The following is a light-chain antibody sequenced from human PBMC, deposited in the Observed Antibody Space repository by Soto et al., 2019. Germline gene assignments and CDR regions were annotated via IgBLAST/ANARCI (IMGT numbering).Light chain of an antibody. V-gene: IGKV3-11*01. CDR2: DAS. CDR3: QHRAKWPLT. CDR1: QSVSSY. Sequence: EIVLTQSPATLSLSPGERATLSCRASQSVSSYLAWYQQKPGQAPRLLIYDASNRVTGIPARFSGSGSGTDITLTISSLEPEDFAVYYCQHRAKWPLTFGGGTTVEIK. J-gene: IGKJ4*01.